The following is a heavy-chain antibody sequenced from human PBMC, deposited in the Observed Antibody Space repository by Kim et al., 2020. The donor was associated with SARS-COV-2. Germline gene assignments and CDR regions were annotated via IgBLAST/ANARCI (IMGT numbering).Heavy chain of an antibody. J-gene: IGHJ4*02. CDR3: ARQPRFGCIGDGY. V-gene: IGHV4-39*01. CDR2: IFYSGTT. D-gene: IGHD2-8*01. CDR1: GASISSTNYY. Sequence: SETLSLTCTVSGASISSTNYYWGWIRQPPGKGLEWIGSIFYSGTTYYTPSLESRVTISVDTSKNQFSLTLNSVTAADAAVYYCARQPRFGCIGDGYWGQGTLVTVSS.